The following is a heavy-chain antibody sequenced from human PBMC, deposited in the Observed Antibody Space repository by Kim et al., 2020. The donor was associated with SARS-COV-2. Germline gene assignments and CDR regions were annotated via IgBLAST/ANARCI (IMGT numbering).Heavy chain of an antibody. CDR3: ARRRYSYGQASFDY. J-gene: IGHJ4*02. D-gene: IGHD5-18*01. V-gene: IGHV4-34*01. CDR2: INHSGST. CDR1: GGSFSGYY. Sequence: SETLSLTCAAYGGSFSGYYWSWIRQPPGKGLEWIGEINHSGSTYYNPSLKSRVIISVDTSTNQFSLKLSSVTAADTTVYYCARRRYSYGQASFDYWGQGT.